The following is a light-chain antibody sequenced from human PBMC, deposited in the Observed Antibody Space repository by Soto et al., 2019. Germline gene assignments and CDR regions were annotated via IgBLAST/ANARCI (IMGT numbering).Light chain of an antibody. CDR3: CSFAVGAALV. Sequence: QSALTQPASVSASPGQSITISCTGTSSNVGTYDLVSWYQHHPDKAPKLIIYEGTKRPSGISSRFSGSKSGNTASLTISGLQAEEDADYYWCSFAVGAALVFGGGTKVTVL. CDR1: SSNVGTYDL. CDR2: EGT. J-gene: IGLJ2*01. V-gene: IGLV2-23*01.